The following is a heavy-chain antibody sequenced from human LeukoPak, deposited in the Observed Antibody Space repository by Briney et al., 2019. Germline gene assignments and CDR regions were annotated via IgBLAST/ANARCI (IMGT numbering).Heavy chain of an antibody. Sequence: GASVKVSCKASGYTFTGYYVHWVRQAPGQGLEWMGWINPNSGGTTYAQKLQDRVTMTTDTSTTTAYMELRSLTSDDTAVYYCARAGAVVDNWFDPWGQGTLVTVSS. V-gene: IGHV1-2*02. J-gene: IGHJ5*02. D-gene: IGHD2-15*01. CDR2: INPNSGGT. CDR1: GYTFTGYY. CDR3: ARAGAVVDNWFDP.